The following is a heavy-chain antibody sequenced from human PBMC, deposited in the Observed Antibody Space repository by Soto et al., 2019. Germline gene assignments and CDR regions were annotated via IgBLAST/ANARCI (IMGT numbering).Heavy chain of an antibody. Sequence: PSETLSLTCTVSGDSIRSGEQYWSWIRQPPGKGLEWIGYIYYSGSTYYNPSLKSRVTLSVDTSKNQFSLELTSVTAADTAVYFCARVDMLTVSGCMDVCGQGTTATESS. CDR3: ARVDMLTVSGCMDV. CDR2: IYYSGST. D-gene: IGHD3-9*01. CDR1: GDSIRSGEQY. J-gene: IGHJ6*02. V-gene: IGHV4-30-4*01.